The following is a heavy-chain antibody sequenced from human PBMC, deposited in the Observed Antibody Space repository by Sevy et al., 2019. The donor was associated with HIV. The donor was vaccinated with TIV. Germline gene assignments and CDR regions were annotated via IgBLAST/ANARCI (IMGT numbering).Heavy chain of an antibody. CDR2: IDPSAGNA. CDR3: VRADPAQHFDS. CDR1: GDTFTNNY. J-gene: IGHJ4*02. V-gene: IGHV1-46*01. Sequence: SSVKVSCKASGDTFTNNYMHWVRQAPGQGLEWMGIIDPSAGNASYAQRFQGRVTMTRDTSTSTLYMDLNSLGSEDTAVYYCVRADPAQHFDSWGQGTLVTVSS.